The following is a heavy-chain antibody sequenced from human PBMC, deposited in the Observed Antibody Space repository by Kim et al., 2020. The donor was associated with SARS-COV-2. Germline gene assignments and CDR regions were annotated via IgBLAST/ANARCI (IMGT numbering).Heavy chain of an antibody. CDR1: GFTFSSYG. CDR2: ISYDGSNK. J-gene: IGHJ4*02. CDR3: ANGDIVVVPAAITHSSGWAPFDY. Sequence: GGSLRLSCAASGFTFSSYGMHWVRQAPGKGLEWVAVISYDGSNKYYADSVKGRFTISRDNSKNTLYLQMNSLRAEDTAVYYCANGDIVVVPAAITHSSGWAPFDYWGQGTLVTVSS. V-gene: IGHV3-30*18. D-gene: IGHD2-2*02.